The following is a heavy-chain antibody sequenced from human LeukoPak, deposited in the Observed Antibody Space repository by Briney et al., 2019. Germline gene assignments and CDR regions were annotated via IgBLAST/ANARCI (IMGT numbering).Heavy chain of an antibody. CDR3: ARGGYYYGSGSYSTPFDY. CDR2: MNPNSGNT. D-gene: IGHD3-10*01. CDR1: GYTFTSYD. Sequence: ASVKVSCKASGYTFTSYDISWVRQATGQGLEWMGWMNPNSGNTGYAQKFQGRVTMTRNTSISTAYMELSSLRSEDTAVYYCARGGYYYGSGSYSTPFDYWGQGTLVTVSS. V-gene: IGHV1-8*01. J-gene: IGHJ4*02.